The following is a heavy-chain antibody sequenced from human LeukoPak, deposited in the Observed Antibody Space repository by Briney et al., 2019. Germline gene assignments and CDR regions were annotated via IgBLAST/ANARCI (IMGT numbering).Heavy chain of an antibody. D-gene: IGHD3-10*01. Sequence: SGPALVKPTQTLTLTCTFSGFSLSTSGMCVSWIRQPPGKALEWLARIDWDDDKYHSTSLKTRLTISKDTSKNQVVLTMTNMDPVDTATYYCARTFGEFRRDAFDIWGQGTMVTVSS. CDR2: IDWDDDK. CDR3: ARTFGEFRRDAFDI. J-gene: IGHJ3*02. V-gene: IGHV2-70*11. CDR1: GFSLSTSGMC.